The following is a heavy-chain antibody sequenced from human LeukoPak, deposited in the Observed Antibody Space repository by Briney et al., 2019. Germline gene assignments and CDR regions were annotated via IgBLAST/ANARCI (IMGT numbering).Heavy chain of an antibody. Sequence: GGSLRLSCAASGFTFSTNSMSWVRQAPGKGLEWVSYITSSGSVIHYSDSVKGRFTLSRDNAKNSLFLQMNSLRAEDTAIYYCARAETYYYDSSALNWFDPWGQGTLVTVSS. J-gene: IGHJ5*02. D-gene: IGHD3-22*01. CDR2: ITSSGSVI. V-gene: IGHV3-48*04. CDR3: ARAETYYYDSSALNWFDP. CDR1: GFTFSTNS.